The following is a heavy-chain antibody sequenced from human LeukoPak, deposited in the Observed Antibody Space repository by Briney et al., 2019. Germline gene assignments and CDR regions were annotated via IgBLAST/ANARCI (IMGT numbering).Heavy chain of an antibody. J-gene: IGHJ4*02. Sequence: PGRSLRLSCAASGFTFSSYGMHWVRQAPGKGLEWVAVISYDGSNKNYADSVKGRFTISRDNSKNTLYLQMSSLRAEDTAVYYCAKGYCSSTSCPLNYWGQGTLVTVSS. CDR3: AKGYCSSTSCPLNY. D-gene: IGHD2-2*01. CDR2: ISYDGSNK. CDR1: GFTFSSYG. V-gene: IGHV3-30*18.